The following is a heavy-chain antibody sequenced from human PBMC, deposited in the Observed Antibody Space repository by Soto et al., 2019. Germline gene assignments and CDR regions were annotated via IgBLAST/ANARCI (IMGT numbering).Heavy chain of an antibody. V-gene: IGHV3-23*01. Sequence: GGSLRLSCATSGFTFSSYAMVWVRQAAEKGLEWVASISNNGDTAYYADSVKGRFTISRGNSENTLYLQMNGLRADDTALYLCAMCRVCIGDIFHIQGFWSQRTQVPVS. J-gene: IGHJ4*02. CDR2: ISNNGDTA. CDR3: AMCRVCIGDIFHIQGF. CDR1: GFTFSSYA. D-gene: IGHD2-21*01.